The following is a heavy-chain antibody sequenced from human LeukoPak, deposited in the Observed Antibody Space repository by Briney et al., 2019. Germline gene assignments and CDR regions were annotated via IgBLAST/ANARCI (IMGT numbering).Heavy chain of an antibody. CDR2: IYYSGST. V-gene: IGHV4-59*01. J-gene: IGHJ4*02. CDR3: ARGDQDIVVVPAALLFDY. Sequence: SETLSLTCTVSGGSISSYYWSWIRQPPGKGLEWIGYIYYSGSTNYNPSLKSRVTISVDTSKNQLSLKLSSVTAADTAVYYCARGDQDIVVVPAALLFDYWGQGTLVTVSS. D-gene: IGHD2-2*01. CDR1: GGSISSYY.